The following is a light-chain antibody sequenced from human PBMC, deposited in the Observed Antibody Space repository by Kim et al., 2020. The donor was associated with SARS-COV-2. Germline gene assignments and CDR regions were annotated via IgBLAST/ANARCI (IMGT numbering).Light chain of an antibody. V-gene: IGLV2-14*04. CDR3: HSHTTSSTYV. CDR1: SRGVGYYNS. CDR2: DVS. J-gene: IGLJ1*01. Sequence: GRSGTIAGAGTSRGVGYYNSVSWYQQHPGKAPILIMYDVSERASGVSNRFSGSQSGNTASLTISGLQAEDEADYYCHSHTTSSTYVFGSGTKVTVL.